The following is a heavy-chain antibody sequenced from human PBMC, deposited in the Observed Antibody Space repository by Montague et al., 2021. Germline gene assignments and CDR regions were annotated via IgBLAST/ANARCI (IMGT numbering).Heavy chain of an antibody. D-gene: IGHD1-26*01. CDR3: AVGSESAWELLHH. CDR1: GDSISSKYF. CDR2: IYHGTT. J-gene: IGHJ5*02. V-gene: IGHV4-4*02. Sequence: SETLSLISTVSGDSISSKYFWSWVRQPLGKGLEWIGEIYHGTTSYSPSLKGRLTVSMDTSKNQFSLKLSSVTAANTAIYYCAVGSESAWELLHHWGQGILVTVSS.